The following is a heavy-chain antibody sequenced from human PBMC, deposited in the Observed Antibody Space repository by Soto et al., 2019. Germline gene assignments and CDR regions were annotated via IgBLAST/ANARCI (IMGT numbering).Heavy chain of an antibody. CDR2: ISSSSII. CDR3: ARDPGGCTGGSCYSWYFDY. CDR1: GFTFSSYS. J-gene: IGHJ4*02. Sequence: PGGSLRLSCAASGFTFSSYSMNWVRQAPGKGLEWVSYISSSSIIYYADSVKGRFIISRDNARNSLYLQMNSLRAEDAAVYFCARDPGGCTGGSCYSWYFDYWGEGT. V-gene: IGHV3-48*01. D-gene: IGHD2-15*01.